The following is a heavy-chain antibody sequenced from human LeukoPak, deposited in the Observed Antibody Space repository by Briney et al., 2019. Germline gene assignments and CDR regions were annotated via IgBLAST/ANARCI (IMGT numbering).Heavy chain of an antibody. D-gene: IGHD3-16*01. CDR3: ARGQGGYFDY. Sequence: ASVKVSCKATVYTFTSYYMHWVRQAPGQGLGWMGIINPSGGCTSYAQKFQGRVTMTRDTSTSTVYMELSSLRSEDTAVYYCARGQGGYFDYWGQGTLVTVSS. J-gene: IGHJ4*02. CDR2: INPSGGCT. CDR1: VYTFTSYY. V-gene: IGHV1-46*01.